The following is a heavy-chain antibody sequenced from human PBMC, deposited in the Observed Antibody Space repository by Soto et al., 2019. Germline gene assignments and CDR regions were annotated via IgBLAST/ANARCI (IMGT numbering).Heavy chain of an antibody. CDR3: ARIPVDTSMIYWLDP. CDR2: IYYSGNT. V-gene: IGHV4-61*08. CDR1: GGSVSSGDYY. D-gene: IGHD5-18*01. J-gene: IGHJ5*02. Sequence: SETLSLTCTVSGGSVSSGDYYWSWIRQPPGKGLEWIGYIYYSGNTNYNPSLKSRVIISVGTSKNLFSLKLTSVTAADTAVYYCARIPVDTSMIYWLDPWGQGTLVTVSS.